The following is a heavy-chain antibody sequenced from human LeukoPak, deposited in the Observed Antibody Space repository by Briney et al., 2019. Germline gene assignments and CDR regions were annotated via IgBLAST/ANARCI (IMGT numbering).Heavy chain of an antibody. CDR1: GFTFSSYA. J-gene: IGHJ4*02. Sequence: GGSLRLSCAASGFTFSSYAMRWVRQAPGKGLEWVAVISYDGSNKYYADSVKGRFTFSRDNSKNTLYLQMSSLRAEDTAVYYCAILAVAGRTFDYWGQGTLVTVSS. D-gene: IGHD6-19*01. V-gene: IGHV3-30-3*01. CDR3: AILAVAGRTFDY. CDR2: ISYDGSNK.